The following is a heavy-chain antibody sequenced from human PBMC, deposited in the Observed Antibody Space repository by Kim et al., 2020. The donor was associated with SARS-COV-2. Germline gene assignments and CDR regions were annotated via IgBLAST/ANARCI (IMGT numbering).Heavy chain of an antibody. CDR2: VHHTGIA. CDR3: ARLDYYGMDV. CDR1: GESFTGYY. V-gene: IGHV4-34*01. Sequence: SETLSLTCAVYGESFTGYYWSWIRQSLTKGLEWIGDVHHTGIANRNPSLKSRVNISPDTTKNQFSLQLSSVTAADTAVYYCARLDYYGMDVWGQEITVTICS. J-gene: IGHJ6*02.